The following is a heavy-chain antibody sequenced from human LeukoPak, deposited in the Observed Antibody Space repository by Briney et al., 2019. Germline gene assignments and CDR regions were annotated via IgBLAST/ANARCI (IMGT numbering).Heavy chain of an antibody. V-gene: IGHV3-23*01. CDR2: ITVSGGGT. D-gene: IGHD3-10*01. Sequence: GGSLRLSCAASGFTFNTYAMNWVRQAPGKGLEWVSGITVSGGGTYYADFVKGRFTISRDNAKNSLYLQMNSLGAEDTAVYYCARASGDYGDYWGQGTLVTVSS. J-gene: IGHJ4*02. CDR1: GFTFNTYA. CDR3: ARASGDYGDY.